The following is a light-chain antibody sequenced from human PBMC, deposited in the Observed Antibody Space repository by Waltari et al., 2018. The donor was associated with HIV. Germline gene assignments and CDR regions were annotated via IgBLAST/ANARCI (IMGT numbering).Light chain of an antibody. Sequence: QSVLTQPPSASGTPGQRVTIPCSGSSSNIGGNTVNWFQQPPGTAPKPLIYTNNQRPSGVPDRFSGSKSGTSASLAISGLQSEDEADYYCAAWDDSLNGVVFGGGTKLTVL. CDR1: SSNIGGNT. CDR2: TNN. J-gene: IGLJ2*01. CDR3: AAWDDSLNGVV. V-gene: IGLV1-44*01.